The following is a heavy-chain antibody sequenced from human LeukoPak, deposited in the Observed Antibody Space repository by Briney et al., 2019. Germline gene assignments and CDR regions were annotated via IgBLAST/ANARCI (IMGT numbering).Heavy chain of an antibody. J-gene: IGHJ4*02. V-gene: IGHV4-30-4*01. Sequence: SQTLSLTCTVSGGSISSGDYCWSWIRPPQGKGRDWIGYIYYSGSTYYNPSLKSRVTISVDTSKNQFSLKLSSVTAADTAVYYCASAVGAYHRPFDYWGQGTLVTVSS. CDR2: IYYSGST. CDR3: ASAVGAYHRPFDY. D-gene: IGHD1-26*01. CDR1: GGSISSGDYC.